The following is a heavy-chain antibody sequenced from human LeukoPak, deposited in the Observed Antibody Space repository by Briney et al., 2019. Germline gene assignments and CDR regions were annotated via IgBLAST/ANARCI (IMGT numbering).Heavy chain of an antibody. V-gene: IGHV3-21*01. CDR3: ARDSAIFDRLKGGYYFDY. J-gene: IGHJ4*02. CDR2: ISNNSRYI. D-gene: IGHD3-3*01. Sequence: GGSLRLSCAASGFTFSRYSMNWVRQAPGRGREWVSSISNNSRYIYYADSVKGRFTISRDNAKNSLYLQMNSLRAEDTAVYYCARDSAIFDRLKGGYYFDYWGQGTLVTVSS. CDR1: GFTFSRYS.